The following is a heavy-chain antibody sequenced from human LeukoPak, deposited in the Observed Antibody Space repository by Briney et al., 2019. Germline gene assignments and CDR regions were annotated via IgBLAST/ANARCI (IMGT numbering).Heavy chain of an antibody. Sequence: DPSETLSLTCTVSGGSISVSSYYWGWIRQPPGKGLEWIGSIYYSGSTYYNPSLKSRVTISVDTSKNQFSLKLSSVTAADTAVYYCAREKSAFDYWGQGTLVTVSS. J-gene: IGHJ4*02. CDR3: AREKSAFDY. CDR2: IYYSGST. V-gene: IGHV4-39*07. CDR1: GGSISVSSYY.